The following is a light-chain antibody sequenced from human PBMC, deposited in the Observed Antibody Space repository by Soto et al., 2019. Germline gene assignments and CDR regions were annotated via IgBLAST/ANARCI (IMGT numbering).Light chain of an antibody. Sequence: TQSPSTLSASVGDRVTITCRASQSISSWLAWYQQKPGLAPRLLIYDASNRATGIPDRFSGSGSGTHFTLTISRLEPEDFAVYYCQQYGSSPLTFGGGTKVDIK. J-gene: IGKJ4*01. CDR1: QSISSW. V-gene: IGKV3D-20*01. CDR3: QQYGSSPLT. CDR2: DAS.